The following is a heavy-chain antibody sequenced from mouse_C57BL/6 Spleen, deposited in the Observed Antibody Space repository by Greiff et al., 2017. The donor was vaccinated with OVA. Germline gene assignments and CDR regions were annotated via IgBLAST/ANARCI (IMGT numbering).Heavy chain of an antibody. D-gene: IGHD1-2*01. V-gene: IGHV1-69*01. CDR1: GYTFTSYW. CDR3: ARKEYYGPMDY. CDR2: IDPSDSYT. J-gene: IGHJ4*01. Sequence: QVQLQQPGAELVMPGASVKLSCKASGYTFTSYWMHWVKQRPGQGLEWIGEIDPSDSYTNYNQKFKGKSTLTVDKSSSTAYMQLSSLTSEDSAVYYCARKEYYGPMDYWGQGTSVTVSS.